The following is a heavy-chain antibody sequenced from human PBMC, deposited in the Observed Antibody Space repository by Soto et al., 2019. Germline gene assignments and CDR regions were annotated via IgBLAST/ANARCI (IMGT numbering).Heavy chain of an antibody. V-gene: IGHV2-5*01. Sequence: QITLKESGPTLVKPTQTLTLTCTFSGFSLSTSGVGVGWIRQPPGKALEWLVLIYWNDDKRYSPSLKSRLTVTKDTSNYQVVLTMTSMDPVDTATYYCAHQPDSSGYYFPFDYWGQGTLVTVSS. D-gene: IGHD3-22*01. CDR2: IYWNDDK. CDR3: AHQPDSSGYYFPFDY. J-gene: IGHJ4*02. CDR1: GFSLSTSGVG.